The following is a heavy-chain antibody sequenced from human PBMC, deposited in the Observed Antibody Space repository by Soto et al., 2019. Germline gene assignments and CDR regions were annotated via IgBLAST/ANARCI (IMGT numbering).Heavy chain of an antibody. J-gene: IGHJ6*02. CDR3: ARDRVFWSGYYTPIPFEDYYYGMDV. D-gene: IGHD3-3*01. V-gene: IGHV3-33*01. Sequence: QVQLVESGGGMVQPGRSLRLSCAASGFTFSSYGMHWVRQAPGKGLEWVAVIWYDGSNKYYADSVKGRFTISRDNSKNTLYLQMNSLRAEDTAVYYCARDRVFWSGYYTPIPFEDYYYGMDVWGQGTTVTVSS. CDR2: IWYDGSNK. CDR1: GFTFSSYG.